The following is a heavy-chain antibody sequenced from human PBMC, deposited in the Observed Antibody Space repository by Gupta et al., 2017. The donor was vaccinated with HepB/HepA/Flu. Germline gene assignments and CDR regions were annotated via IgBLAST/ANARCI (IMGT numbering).Heavy chain of an antibody. V-gene: IGHV1-2*02. D-gene: IGHD6-13*01. CDR1: GYTFSDYY. CDR3: ARIEGIIGTY. J-gene: IGHJ4*02. Sequence: QVQLAQSGAGVREPGSSVMVSCQAFGYTFSDYYMHWVRQAPGQGLEWMAWVYPKNGNTKIAQRFQGRLTMTAATTVTTAYMELSRLTADDTAMYYCARIEGIIGTYGGQGTLITVSS. CDR2: VYPKNGNT.